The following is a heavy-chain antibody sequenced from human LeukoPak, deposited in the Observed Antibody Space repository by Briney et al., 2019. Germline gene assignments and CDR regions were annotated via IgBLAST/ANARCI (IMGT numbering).Heavy chain of an antibody. CDR2: IYYSGST. CDR3: ASPTDYYGSGSYK. CDR1: GGSISSSSYY. J-gene: IGHJ4*02. Sequence: SETLSLTCTVSGGSISSSSYYWGWIRQPPGKGLEWIGSIYYSGSTYYNPSLKSRVTISVDTSKNQFSLKLSSVTAADTAVYYCASPTDYYGSGSYKWGQGTLVTVSS. V-gene: IGHV4-39*07. D-gene: IGHD3-10*01.